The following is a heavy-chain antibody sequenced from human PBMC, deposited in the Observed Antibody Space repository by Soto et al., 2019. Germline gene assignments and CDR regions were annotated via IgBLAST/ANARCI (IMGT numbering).Heavy chain of an antibody. CDR1: GGTFGNSA. Sequence: SVKVSCKASGGTFGNSAISWVRQAPGQGLEWMGGIIPSFATGNSAPEFQGRLTITADKSTTTAYMELSSLRSEDTAVYYCARSYYGSGSYWFYGMDVWGQGTTVTAP. CDR3: ARSYYGSGSYWFYGMDV. CDR2: IIPSFATG. J-gene: IGHJ6*02. D-gene: IGHD3-10*01. V-gene: IGHV1-69*06.